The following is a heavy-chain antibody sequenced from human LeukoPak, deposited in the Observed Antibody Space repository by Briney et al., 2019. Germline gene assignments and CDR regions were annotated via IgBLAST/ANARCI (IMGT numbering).Heavy chain of an antibody. V-gene: IGHV4-30-4*08. CDR3: ARESAVGATLDY. CDR1: GGSISSGDYY. J-gene: IGHJ4*02. CDR2: IYYSGST. Sequence: PSETLSLTCTVSGGSISSGDYYWSWIRQPPGKGLEWIGYIYYSGSTYYNPSLKSRVTISVDTSKNQFSLELSSVTAADTAVYYCARESAVGATLDYWGQGTLVTVSS. D-gene: IGHD1-26*01.